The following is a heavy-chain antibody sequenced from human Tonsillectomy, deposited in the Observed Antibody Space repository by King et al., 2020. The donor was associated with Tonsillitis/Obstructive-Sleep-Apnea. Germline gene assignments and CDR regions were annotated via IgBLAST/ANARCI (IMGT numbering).Heavy chain of an antibody. CDR1: GFTFSSYA. J-gene: IGHJ6*02. V-gene: IGHV3-30*04. CDR3: ARDRSTYYDFWSYFYRGHYSGMDV. CDR2: ISYDGSNK. D-gene: IGHD3-3*01. Sequence: VQLVESGGGVVQPGRSLRLSCAASGFTFSSYAMHWVRQAPGKGLEWVAVISYDGSNKYYADSVKGRFTISRDNSKNTLYLQMNSLRAEDTAVYYCARDRSTYYDFWSYFYRGHYSGMDVWGQGTTVTVSS.